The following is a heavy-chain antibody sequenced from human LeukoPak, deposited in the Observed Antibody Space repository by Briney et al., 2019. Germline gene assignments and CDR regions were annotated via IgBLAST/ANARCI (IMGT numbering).Heavy chain of an antibody. Sequence: GGSLRLSCAASGFTFDDYAMHWVRQAPGKGLEWVSGISWNSGSIDYADSVKGRFTISRDNAKNTLYLQMNSLRAEDTAVYYCANLGPYAFDIWGQGTMVTVSS. D-gene: IGHD3-16*01. V-gene: IGHV3-9*01. CDR3: ANLGPYAFDI. CDR2: ISWNSGSI. CDR1: GFTFDDYA. J-gene: IGHJ3*02.